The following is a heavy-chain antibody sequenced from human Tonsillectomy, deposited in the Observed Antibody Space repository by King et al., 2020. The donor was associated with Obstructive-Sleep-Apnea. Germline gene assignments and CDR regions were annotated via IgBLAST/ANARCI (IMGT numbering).Heavy chain of an antibody. CDR3: ARGLPRVGYYDSSPLQH. Sequence: VQLQQWGAGLLKPSETLSLTCAVYGGSFSGYYWSWIRQPPGKGLEGIGEINHSGSTNYNPSLKSRVTISVDTSKNQFSLNLSSVTAADTAVYYCARGLPRVGYYDSSPLQHWGQGTLVTVSS. J-gene: IGHJ1*01. CDR1: GGSFSGYY. V-gene: IGHV4-34*01. D-gene: IGHD3-22*01. CDR2: INHSGST.